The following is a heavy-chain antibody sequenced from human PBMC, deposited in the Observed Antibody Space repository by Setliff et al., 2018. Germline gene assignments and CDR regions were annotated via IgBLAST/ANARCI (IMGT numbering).Heavy chain of an antibody. J-gene: IGHJ4*02. V-gene: IGHV4-61*09. CDR1: GGSISSGSYS. CDR3: ARVHPPANPFDY. Sequence: SSETLSLTCTVSGGSISSGSYSWSWIRQPAGKGLEWIGHIYTSGSTNYNPSLKSRVTISVDTSKNQFSLKLSSVTAADSAVYYCARVHPPANPFDYWGQGTLVTVSS. CDR2: IYTSGST.